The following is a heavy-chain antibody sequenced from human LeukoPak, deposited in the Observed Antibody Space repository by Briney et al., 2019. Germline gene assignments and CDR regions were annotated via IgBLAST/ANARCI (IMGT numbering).Heavy chain of an antibody. CDR3: ARDSSAVDTAMVRGWFDP. Sequence: ASETLSLTCTVSGGSISSYYWSWIRQPPGKGLEWLGYIYYSGSTNYNPSLKSRVTISVDTSKNQFSLKLSSVTAADTAVYYCARDSSAVDTAMVRGWFDPWGQGTLVTVSS. V-gene: IGHV4-59*01. CDR2: IYYSGST. J-gene: IGHJ5*02. CDR1: GGSISSYY. D-gene: IGHD5-18*01.